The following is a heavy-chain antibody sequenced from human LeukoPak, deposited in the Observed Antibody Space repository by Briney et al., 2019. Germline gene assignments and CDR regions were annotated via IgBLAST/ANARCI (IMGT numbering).Heavy chain of an antibody. V-gene: IGHV3-64D*06. J-gene: IGHJ4*02. CDR3: VGFRATAGLY. Sequence: GGSLRLSCSASGFTFSSYAMYWVRQAPGKGLEYVSAITSNGGSAYYADSVKGRFTISRDNSRNTLCLQMSSLRAEDMAVYYCVGFRATAGLYWGQGTLVTVSS. D-gene: IGHD6-13*01. CDR1: GFTFSSYA. CDR2: ITSNGGSA.